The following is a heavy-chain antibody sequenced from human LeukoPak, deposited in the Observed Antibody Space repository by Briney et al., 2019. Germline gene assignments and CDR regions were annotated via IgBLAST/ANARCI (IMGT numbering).Heavy chain of an antibody. CDR1: GFTFSSYW. J-gene: IGHJ4*02. CDR3: ARDYGSGFIDY. V-gene: IGHV3-7*01. Sequence: GGSLRLSCAASGFTFSSYWMSWVRQAPGKGLEWVANIKQDGSEKYYVDSVKGRFTISRDNAKNTLYLQMNSLRAEDTAVYYCARDYGSGFIDYWGQGTLVTVSS. D-gene: IGHD4-17*01. CDR2: IKQDGSEK.